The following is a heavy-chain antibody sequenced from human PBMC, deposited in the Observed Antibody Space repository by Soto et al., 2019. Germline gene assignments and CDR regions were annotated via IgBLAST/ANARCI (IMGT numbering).Heavy chain of an antibody. CDR1: GGTFSSYA. Sequence: SVKVSCKASGGTFSSYAISWVRQAPGQGLEWMGGIIPIFGTANYAQKFQGRVTITADESTSTAYMELSSLSSKDTAVYFCARVSFETSGFADYWGQGTLVTVSS. CDR2: IIPIFGTA. D-gene: IGHD5-12*01. V-gene: IGHV1-69*13. CDR3: ARVSFETSGFADY. J-gene: IGHJ4*02.